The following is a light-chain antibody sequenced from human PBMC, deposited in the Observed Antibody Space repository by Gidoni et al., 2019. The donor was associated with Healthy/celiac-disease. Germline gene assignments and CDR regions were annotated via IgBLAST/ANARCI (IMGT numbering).Light chain of an antibody. CDR1: SSDVGGYNY. CDR2: EVS. Sequence: QSALPQPASVSGSPGQSITISCTGTSSDVGGYNYVSWYQQHPGKAPKLMIYEVSNRPSGVSNRFSGSKSGNTASLTISVLQAEDEADYYCSAYTSSNTWVFGGGTKLTVL. V-gene: IGLV2-14*01. J-gene: IGLJ3*02. CDR3: SAYTSSNTWV.